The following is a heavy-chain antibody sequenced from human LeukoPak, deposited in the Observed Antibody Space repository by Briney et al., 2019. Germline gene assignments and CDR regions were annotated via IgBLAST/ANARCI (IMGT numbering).Heavy chain of an antibody. CDR2: IRTKTAGGTP. V-gene: IGHV3-15*01. CDR1: GFTFSRYS. Sequence: GGSLRLSCAASGFTFSRYSMSWVRQAPGKGLEWVGLIRTKTAGGTPDYAAPVKGRFTISRDDSKNMLYLQMNSLKTEDTAMYYYATDQGWLQFLHWGQGTLVTVSS. J-gene: IGHJ4*02. CDR3: ATDQGWLQFLH. D-gene: IGHD5-24*01.